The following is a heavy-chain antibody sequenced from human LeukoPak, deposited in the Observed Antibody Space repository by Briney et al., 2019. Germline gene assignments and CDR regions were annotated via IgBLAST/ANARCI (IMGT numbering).Heavy chain of an antibody. Sequence: GSLRLSCAASGFSVSSNYMSWVRQAPGKGLEWVSVIYSGGSTYYADSVKGRFTISRDNSKNTLYLQMNSLRAEDTAVYYCAGGASGYSSGWYLVYWGQGTLVTVSS. J-gene: IGHJ4*02. D-gene: IGHD6-19*01. V-gene: IGHV3-66*01. CDR3: AGGASGYSSGWYLVY. CDR1: GFSVSSNY. CDR2: IYSGGST.